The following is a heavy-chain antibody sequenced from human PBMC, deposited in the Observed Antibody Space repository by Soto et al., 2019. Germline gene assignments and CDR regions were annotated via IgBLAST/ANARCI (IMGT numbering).Heavy chain of an antibody. J-gene: IGHJ5*02. D-gene: IGHD3-22*01. CDR1: GGTFRIYA. V-gene: IGHV1-69*13. CDR3: ARDPGQENYYDSSGYP. Sequence: LVQVSCKASGGTFRIYAISWVRQATGQGLEWMGGIIPIFGTANYAQKFQGRVTITADESTSTAYMELSSLRSEDTAVYYCARDPGQENYYDSSGYPWGQGTLVTVSS. CDR2: IIPIFGTA.